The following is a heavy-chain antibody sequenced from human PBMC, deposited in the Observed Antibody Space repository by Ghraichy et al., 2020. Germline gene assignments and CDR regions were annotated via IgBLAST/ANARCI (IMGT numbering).Heavy chain of an antibody. Sequence: SETLSLTCTVSGGSISSYYWSWIRQPPGKGLEWIGYIYYSGSTNYNPSLKSRVTISVDTSKNQFSLKLSSVTAADTAVYYCARWGGGPPIFSRDGYSFDYWGQGTLVTVSS. CDR1: GGSISSYY. CDR2: IYYSGST. CDR3: ARWGGGPPIFSRDGYSFDY. V-gene: IGHV4-59*01. J-gene: IGHJ4*02. D-gene: IGHD5-24*01.